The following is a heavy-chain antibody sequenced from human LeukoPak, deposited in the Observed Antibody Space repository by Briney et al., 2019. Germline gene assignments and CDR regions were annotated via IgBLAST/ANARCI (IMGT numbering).Heavy chain of an antibody. D-gene: IGHD1-26*01. CDR3: AREDSGSYYSDY. CDR1: GFTFSSYA. V-gene: IGHV3-23*01. J-gene: IGHJ4*02. CDR2: ISGSGGRT. Sequence: GGSLRLSCAASGFTFSSYATSWVRQAPGKGLEWVSVISGSGGRTYYADSVKGRFTISRDNSKNTVDLQMNSLRAEDTAVYYCAREDSGSYYSDYWGQGTLVTVSS.